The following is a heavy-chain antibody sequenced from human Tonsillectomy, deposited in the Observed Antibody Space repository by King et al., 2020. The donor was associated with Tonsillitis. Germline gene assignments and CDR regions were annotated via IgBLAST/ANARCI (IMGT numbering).Heavy chain of an antibody. CDR1: GFTFSSYA. D-gene: IGHD3-10*01. V-gene: IGHV3-23*04. CDR2: ISGSGGST. J-gene: IGHJ3*02. CDR3: AKDTTLFITMVRGPTQVVAFDI. Sequence: VQLVESGGGLVQPGGSLRLSCAASGFTFSSYAMSWVRQAPGKGLEWVSAISGSGGSTYYADSVKGRFTISRDNSKNTLYLQMNSLRAEDTAVYYCAKDTTLFITMVRGPTQVVAFDIWGQGTMVTVSS.